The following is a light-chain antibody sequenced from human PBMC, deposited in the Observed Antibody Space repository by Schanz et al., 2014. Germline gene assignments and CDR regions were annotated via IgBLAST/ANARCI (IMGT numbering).Light chain of an antibody. J-gene: IGLJ3*02. CDR1: SSDIGGYNS. CDR2: EVN. V-gene: IGLV2-8*01. Sequence: QSALTQPPSASGSPGQSVTISCTGSSSDIGGYNSVSWYQQFPGKAPKLMIYEVNKRPSGVPDRFSGSKSGNTASLTVSGLQAEDEADYYCCSYAGSRWVFGGGTKLTVL. CDR3: CSYAGSRWV.